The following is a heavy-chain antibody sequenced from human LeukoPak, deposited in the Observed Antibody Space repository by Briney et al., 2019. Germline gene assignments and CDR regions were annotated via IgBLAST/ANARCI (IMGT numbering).Heavy chain of an antibody. D-gene: IGHD2-2*01. Sequence: GASVKVSCKASGYTFTSYGISWVRQAPGRGLEWMGWIGDNGNTKYSQKFQGRITITRDTSASTAYMELSSLRSEDTAVYYCARGYQLLWGYFDYWGQGTLVTVSS. CDR1: GYTFTSYG. V-gene: IGHV1-18*01. CDR2: IGDNGNT. J-gene: IGHJ4*02. CDR3: ARGYQLLWGYFDY.